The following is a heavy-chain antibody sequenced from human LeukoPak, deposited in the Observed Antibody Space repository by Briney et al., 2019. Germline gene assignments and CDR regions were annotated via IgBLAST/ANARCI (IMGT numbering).Heavy chain of an antibody. J-gene: IGHJ6*02. CDR1: GYTFTSYD. CDR2: MNPNSGNT. Sequence: ASVKVSRKASGYTFTSYDINWVRQATGQGLEWMGWMNPNSGNTGYAQKFQGRVTMTRNTSISTAYMELSSLRSEDTAVYYCARRPIKWGWQQLVQRQNNYYYYGMDVWGQGTTVTVSS. CDR3: ARRPIKWGWQQLVQRQNNYYYYGMDV. V-gene: IGHV1-8*01. D-gene: IGHD6-13*01.